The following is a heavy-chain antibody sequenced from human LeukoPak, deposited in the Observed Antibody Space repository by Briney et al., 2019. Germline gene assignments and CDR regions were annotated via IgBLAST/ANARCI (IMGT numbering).Heavy chain of an antibody. CDR1: GGSFSGYY. CDR3: ARLRLGYCSSTSCYGSYYYGMDV. D-gene: IGHD2-2*01. CDR2: INHSGST. J-gene: IGHJ6*02. Sequence: SETLSLTCAVYGGSFSGYYWSWIRRPPGKGLEWIGEINHSGSTNYNPSLKSRVTISVDTSKNQFSLKLSSVTAADTAVYYCARLRLGYCSSTSCYGSYYYGMDVWGQGTTVTVSS. V-gene: IGHV4-34*01.